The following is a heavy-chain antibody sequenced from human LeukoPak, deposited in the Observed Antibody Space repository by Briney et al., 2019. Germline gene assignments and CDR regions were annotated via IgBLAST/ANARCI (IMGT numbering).Heavy chain of an antibody. V-gene: IGHV3-33*01. D-gene: IGHD2-15*01. J-gene: IGHJ3*02. CDR1: GFTFSSYG. Sequence: GRSLRLSCAASGFTFSSYGMHWVRQAPGKGLEWVAVIWYDGSNKYYADSVKGRFTISRDNSKNTLYLQMNSLRADDTAVYYCARGNIVVVTATAPPYDAFDIWGQGTMVTVSS. CDR3: ARGNIVVVTATAPPYDAFDI. CDR2: IWYDGSNK.